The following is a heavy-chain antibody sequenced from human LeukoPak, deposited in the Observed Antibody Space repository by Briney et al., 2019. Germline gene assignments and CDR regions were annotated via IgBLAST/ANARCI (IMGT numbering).Heavy chain of an antibody. Sequence: GGSLRLSCAASGFSFSNYNMHWVRQDPRKGLEWLGVISFDGKHIEYPDSVQGRVTISRDISKNTLCLQMNSLRTEDTAVYYCARDRVQIWSYVGTFDYWGQGSLVTVSS. CDR3: ARDRVQIWSYVGTFDY. CDR2: ISFDGKHI. V-gene: IGHV3-30*04. J-gene: IGHJ4*02. CDR1: GFSFSNYN. D-gene: IGHD5-18*01.